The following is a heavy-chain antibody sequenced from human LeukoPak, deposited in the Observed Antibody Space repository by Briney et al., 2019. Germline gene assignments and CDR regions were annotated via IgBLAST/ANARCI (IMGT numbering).Heavy chain of an antibody. CDR1: GGSFSGYY. Sequence: SETLSLTCAVYGGSFSGYYWSWIHQPPGKGLEWIGEINHSGSTNYNPSLKSRATISVDTSKNQFSLKLSSVTAADTAVYYYARVKAYYDFWSGFEWGQGTLVTVSS. D-gene: IGHD3-3*01. J-gene: IGHJ4*02. CDR2: INHSGST. V-gene: IGHV4-34*01. CDR3: ARVKAYYDFWSGFE.